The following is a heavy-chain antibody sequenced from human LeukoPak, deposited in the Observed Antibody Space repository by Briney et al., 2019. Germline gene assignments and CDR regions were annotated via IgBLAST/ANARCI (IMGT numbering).Heavy chain of an antibody. V-gene: IGHV3-53*01. D-gene: IGHD2-15*01. CDR1: GFIVSSNY. CDR3: ARGDCSGGNCRFDP. CDR2: IYSGGST. Sequence: GGSLRLSCAASGFIVSSNYMSWVRQAPGKGLEWVSVIYSGGSTYYADSVKGRFTISRDNAKNMLYLQMNTLRAEDTAVFYCARGDCSGGNCRFDPWGQGTLVTVSS. J-gene: IGHJ5*02.